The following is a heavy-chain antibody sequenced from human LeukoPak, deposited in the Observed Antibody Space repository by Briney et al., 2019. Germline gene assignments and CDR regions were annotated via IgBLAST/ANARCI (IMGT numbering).Heavy chain of an antibody. Sequence: GASVKVSCKASGYTFTSYDINWVRQATGQGLEWMGWMNPNSGNTGYAQKFQGRVTITRNTSISTAYMELSSLRSEDTAVYYYARGSYCSSTSCYAGYYYYYYMDVWGKGTTVTVSS. J-gene: IGHJ6*03. CDR1: GYTFTSYD. CDR3: ARGSYCSSTSCYAGYYYYYYMDV. V-gene: IGHV1-8*03. D-gene: IGHD2-2*01. CDR2: MNPNSGNT.